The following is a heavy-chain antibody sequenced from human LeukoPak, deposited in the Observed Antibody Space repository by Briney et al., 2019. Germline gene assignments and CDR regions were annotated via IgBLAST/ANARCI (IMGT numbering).Heavy chain of an antibody. D-gene: IGHD3-10*01. CDR2: IYPNSGGT. CDR1: AYTFTGYY. Sequence: ASVKVSCKASAYTFTGYYMHWVRQAPGQGLEWMGWIYPNSGGTNYAQKFQGRVTMTRDTSISTAYMELSRLRSDDTAVYYCARDRGAVRGAGNNWFDPWGQGTLVTVSS. J-gene: IGHJ5*02. V-gene: IGHV1-2*02. CDR3: ARDRGAVRGAGNNWFDP.